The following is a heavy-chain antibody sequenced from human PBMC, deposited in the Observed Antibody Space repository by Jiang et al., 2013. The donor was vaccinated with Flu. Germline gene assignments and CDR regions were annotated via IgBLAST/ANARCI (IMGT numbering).Heavy chain of an antibody. CDR1: GDSISSGTYY. J-gene: IGHJ4*02. V-gene: IGHV4-39*01. D-gene: IGHD5-18*01. CDR3: ARGIQLWQAPYFDY. CDR2: RAPGGST. Sequence: SGSGLVKPSETLSLTCTVSGDSISSGTYYWVWIRQPPGKGLEWIGTRAPGGSTYYTPSLKSRVGISVDASTDQFSLKLSSVTAADTAVYYCARGIQLWQAPYFDYWGQGTLVTVSS.